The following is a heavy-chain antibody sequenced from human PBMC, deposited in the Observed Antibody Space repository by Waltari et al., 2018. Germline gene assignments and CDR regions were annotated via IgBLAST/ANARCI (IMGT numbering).Heavy chain of an antibody. J-gene: IGHJ3*02. CDR3: AGDWAAVADDAFDI. CDR2: ISSSSSYI. Sequence: EVQLVESGGGLVKPGGSLRLSCAASGFTFSSYSMNWVRQAPGKGLEWVSSISSSSSYIYYADSVKGRFTISRDNAKNSLYLQMNSLRAEDTAVYYCAGDWAAVADDAFDIWGQGTMVTVSS. D-gene: IGHD6-19*01. CDR1: GFTFSSYS. V-gene: IGHV3-21*03.